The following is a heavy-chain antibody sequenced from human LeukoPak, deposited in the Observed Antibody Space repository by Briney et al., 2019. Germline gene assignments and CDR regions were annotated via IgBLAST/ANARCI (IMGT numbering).Heavy chain of an antibody. CDR1: GFTSSSYA. V-gene: IGHV3-23*01. J-gene: IGHJ4*02. CDR3: AKDGGQWLPITGIDY. D-gene: IGHD3-22*01. CDR2: ISGSGGST. Sequence: GGSLRLSCAASGFTSSSYAMSWVRQAPGKGLEWVSAISGSGGSTYYADSVKGRFTIPRDNSKNTLYLQMNSLRAEDTAVYYCAKDGGQWLPITGIDYWGQGTLVTVSS.